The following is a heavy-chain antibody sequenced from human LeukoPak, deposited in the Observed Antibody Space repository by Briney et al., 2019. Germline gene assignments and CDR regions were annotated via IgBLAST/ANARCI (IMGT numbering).Heavy chain of an antibody. CDR2: ISPGSYSI. J-gene: IGHJ4*02. CDR1: GFPLSTYS. V-gene: IGHV3-21*01. D-gene: IGHD1-26*01. Sequence: GGSVRLSCAASGFPLSTYSTNWVRQAPGKGLEWVSTISPGSYSIYYADSVKGRFTISRDNAKNSMYLQMNSLRVEDTAMYYCARKVVGATTDYWGQGTLRSVST. CDR3: ARKVVGATTDY.